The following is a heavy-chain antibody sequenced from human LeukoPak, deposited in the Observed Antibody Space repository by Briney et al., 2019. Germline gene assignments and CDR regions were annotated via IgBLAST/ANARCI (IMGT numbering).Heavy chain of an antibody. CDR1: GGSISSSSYY. CDR3: ARGDILTGYWYYFDY. CDR2: IYYSGST. Sequence: SETLSLTCTVSGGSISSSSYYWGWIRQPPGKGLEWIGSIYYSGSTYYNPSLKSRVTISVDTSKNQFSLKLSSVTAADTAVYYCARGDILTGYWYYFDYWGQGTLVTVSS. V-gene: IGHV4-39*07. D-gene: IGHD3-9*01. J-gene: IGHJ4*02.